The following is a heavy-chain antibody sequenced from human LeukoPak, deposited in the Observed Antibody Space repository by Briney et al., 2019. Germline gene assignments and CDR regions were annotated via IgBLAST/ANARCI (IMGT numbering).Heavy chain of an antibody. CDR2: ISSSGSTI. CDR3: ARDGMVRGVIANDY. V-gene: IGHV3-48*04. Sequence: PGGSLRLSCAASGFTFSSYGMHWVRQAPGKGLEWVSYISSSGSTIYYADSVKGRFTISRDNAKNSLYLQMNSLRAEDTAVYYCARDGMVRGVIANDYWGQGTLVTVSS. D-gene: IGHD3-10*01. J-gene: IGHJ4*02. CDR1: GFTFSSYG.